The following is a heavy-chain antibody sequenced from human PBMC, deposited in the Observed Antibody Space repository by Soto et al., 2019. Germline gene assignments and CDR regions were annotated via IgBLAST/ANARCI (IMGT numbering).Heavy chain of an antibody. CDR2: ISSSGSTI. CDR3: ARAVAGTLNWFDP. D-gene: IGHD6-19*01. J-gene: IGHJ5*02. V-gene: IGHV3-48*03. Sequence: GGSLRLSCAASGFTFSSYEMNWVRQAPGKGLEWVSYISSSGSTIYYAYSVKGRFTISRDNAKNSLYLQMNSMRAEDTAVYYCARAVAGTLNWFDPWGQGTLVTVSS. CDR1: GFTFSSYE.